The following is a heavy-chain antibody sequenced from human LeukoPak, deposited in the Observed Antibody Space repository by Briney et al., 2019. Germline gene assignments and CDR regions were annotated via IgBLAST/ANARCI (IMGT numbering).Heavy chain of an antibody. CDR3: ARDGRDRRGDTCYSDY. CDR1: GGSISSYY. J-gene: IGHJ4*02. CDR2: IYYSGST. Sequence: SETLSLTCTVSGGSISSYYWSWIRQPPGKGLEWIGYIYYSGSTNYNPSLKSRVTISVDTSKNQFSLKLSSVTAADTAVYYCARDGRDRRGDTCYSDYWGQGTLVTVSS. D-gene: IGHD2-21*01. V-gene: IGHV4-59*01.